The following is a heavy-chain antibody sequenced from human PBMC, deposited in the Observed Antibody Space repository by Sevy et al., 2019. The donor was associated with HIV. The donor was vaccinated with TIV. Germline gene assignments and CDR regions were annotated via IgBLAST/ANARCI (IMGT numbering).Heavy chain of an antibody. CDR2: INHSGST. V-gene: IGHV4-34*01. CDR1: GGSFSGYY. J-gene: IGHJ4*02. D-gene: IGHD3-16*01. CDR3: ARGRELSAGDLYYFDY. Sequence: SENLSLTCAVYGGSFSGYYWSWIRQPPGKGLEWIGEINHSGSTNYNPSLKSRVTISVDTSKNQFSLKLSSVTAADTAVYYCARGRELSAGDLYYFDYWGQGTLVTVSS.